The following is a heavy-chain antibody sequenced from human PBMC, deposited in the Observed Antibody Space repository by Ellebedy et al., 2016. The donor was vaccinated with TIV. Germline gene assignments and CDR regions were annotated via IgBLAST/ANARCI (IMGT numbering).Heavy chain of an antibody. CDR1: GGSVSSGSHY. Sequence: SETLSLTCTVSGGSVSSGSHYWNWIRQPPGKGLEWLGYSYYIGTTNYNPSLKSRVTMSEDTSKNQFSLRLSSVTAADTVVYYCAGGSYTPYGMDVWGRGTTVIVSS. CDR3: AGGSYTPYGMDV. CDR2: SYYIGTT. J-gene: IGHJ6*02. D-gene: IGHD3-10*01. V-gene: IGHV4-61*01.